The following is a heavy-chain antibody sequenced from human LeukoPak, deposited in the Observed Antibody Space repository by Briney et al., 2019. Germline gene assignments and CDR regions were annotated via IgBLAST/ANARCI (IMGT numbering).Heavy chain of an antibody. D-gene: IGHD3-9*01. CDR1: GYSISSGYY. Sequence: SETLSLTCTVSGYSISSGYYWGWIRQPPGKGLEWIGSIYHSGSTYYNPSLKSRVTISVDTSKNQFSLKLSSVTAADTAVYYCARRGYFDWLAHFDYWGQGTLVTVSS. J-gene: IGHJ4*02. CDR2: IYHSGST. CDR3: ARRGYFDWLAHFDY. V-gene: IGHV4-38-2*02.